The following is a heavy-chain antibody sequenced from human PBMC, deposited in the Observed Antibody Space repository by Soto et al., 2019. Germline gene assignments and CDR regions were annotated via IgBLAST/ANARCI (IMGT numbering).Heavy chain of an antibody. CDR2: IYYSGNT. D-gene: IGHD5-18*01. CDR1: GGSISSGDYY. J-gene: IGHJ4*02. Sequence: SETLSLTCTVSGGSISSGDYYWILIRQPPGKGLEWIGYIYYSGNTYYNPSLKSRVTISVDTSKNQFSLKLSSVTAADTAVYYCATLTEGYSYGQPPNYWGQGTLVTVSS. CDR3: ATLTEGYSYGQPPNY. V-gene: IGHV4-30-4*01.